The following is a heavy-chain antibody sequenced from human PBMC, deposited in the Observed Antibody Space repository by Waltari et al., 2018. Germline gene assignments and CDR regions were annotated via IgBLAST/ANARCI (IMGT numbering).Heavy chain of an antibody. CDR2: ISGSGATP. Sequence: EVQLLASAGGLVQPGEALRFSCAASGFSFMGCAMTWDRQAPGEGLGCVASISGSGATPFYADSVKGRFTIVRDNSRDTVYLQMNSLRVDDSAVYYCAKGSRGDTNYIFDSWGQGTLVSVSS. CDR3: AKGSRGDTNYIFDS. D-gene: IGHD2-21*01. CDR1: GFSFMGCA. V-gene: IGHV3-23*01. J-gene: IGHJ4*02.